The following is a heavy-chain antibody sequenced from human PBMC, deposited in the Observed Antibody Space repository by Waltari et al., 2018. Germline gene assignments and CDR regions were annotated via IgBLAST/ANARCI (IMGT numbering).Heavy chain of an antibody. Sequence: EVQLVESGGGLVKPGGSLRLSCAASGFTFSSYSMNWVRQAPGKGLAWVSSISSSSSYIYYADSVKGRFTISRDNAKNSLYLQMNSLRAEDTAVYYCARDLVTMVRGVIIGAFDIWGQGTMVTVSS. CDR3: ARDLVTMVRGVIIGAFDI. CDR2: ISSSSSYI. J-gene: IGHJ3*02. CDR1: GFTFSSYS. V-gene: IGHV3-21*01. D-gene: IGHD3-10*01.